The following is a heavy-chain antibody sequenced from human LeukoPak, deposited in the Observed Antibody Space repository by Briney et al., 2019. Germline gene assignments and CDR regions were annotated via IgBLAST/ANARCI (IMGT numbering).Heavy chain of an antibody. CDR3: ARTAYYYDSSGYDDAFDI. CDR1: GFTFSDYY. D-gene: IGHD3-22*01. CDR2: ISRVGGTI. J-gene: IGHJ3*02. V-gene: IGHV3-11*01. Sequence: PGGSLRLSCAASGFTFSDYYMSWIRQAPGKGLEWVSHISRVGGTIYYADSVKGRFTISRDNAKNSLYLQMNSLRAEDTAVFYCARTAYYYDSSGYDDAFDIWGQGTMVTVSS.